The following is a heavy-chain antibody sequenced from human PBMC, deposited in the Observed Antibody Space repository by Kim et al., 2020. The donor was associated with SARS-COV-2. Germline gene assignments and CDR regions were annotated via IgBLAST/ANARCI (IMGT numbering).Heavy chain of an antibody. CDR3: ARGGDYLDY. J-gene: IGHJ4*02. V-gene: IGHV3-30*01. CDR2: TK. Sequence: TKSYANSVKGRFTNSRDNSKNTLYLQMNSLRAEDTAVYYCARGGDYLDYWGQGTLVTVSS.